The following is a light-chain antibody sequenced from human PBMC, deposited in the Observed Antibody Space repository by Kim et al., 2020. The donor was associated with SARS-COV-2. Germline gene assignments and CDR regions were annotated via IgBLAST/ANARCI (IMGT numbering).Light chain of an antibody. Sequence: QSVLTQTPSASGTPGQRVTISCSGSSSNIGSNTVNWYQQLPGTAPKLLMYSNNQRPSGVPDRFSGSKSGTSASLAISGLQSEDEADYYCAAWDDSLNGYVFGTGTKVTVL. V-gene: IGLV1-44*01. J-gene: IGLJ1*01. CDR1: SSNIGSNT. CDR2: SNN. CDR3: AAWDDSLNGYV.